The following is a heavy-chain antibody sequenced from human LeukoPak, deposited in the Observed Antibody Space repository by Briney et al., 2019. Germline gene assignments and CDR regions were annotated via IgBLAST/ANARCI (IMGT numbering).Heavy chain of an antibody. CDR1: GFTFSSYG. D-gene: IGHD3-22*01. J-gene: IGHJ4*02. Sequence: GGSLRFSCAASGFTFSSYGMHWVRQAPGKGLEWVAVISYDGSNKYYADSVKGRFTISRDNSKNTLYLQMNSLRAEDTAVYYCAKDSSGYYSPFDYWGQGTLVTVSS. CDR2: ISYDGSNK. V-gene: IGHV3-30*18. CDR3: AKDSSGYYSPFDY.